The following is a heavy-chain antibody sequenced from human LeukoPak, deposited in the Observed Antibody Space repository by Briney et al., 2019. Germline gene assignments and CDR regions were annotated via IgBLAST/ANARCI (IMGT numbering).Heavy chain of an antibody. V-gene: IGHV3-48*03. J-gene: IGHJ4*02. D-gene: IGHD4-17*01. CDR2: ISSSGSTI. CDR3: ARARTNQFRKTVTYYFDY. CDR1: GFTFSSYE. Sequence: GGSLRLSCAASGFTFSSYEMNWVRQAPGKGLEWVSYISSSGSTIYYADSVKGRFTISRDNSKNSLYLQMNSLRAEDTAVYYCARARTNQFRKTVTYYFDYWGQGTLVTVSS.